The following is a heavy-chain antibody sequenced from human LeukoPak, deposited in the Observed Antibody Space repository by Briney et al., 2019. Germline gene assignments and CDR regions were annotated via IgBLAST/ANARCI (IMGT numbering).Heavy chain of an antibody. V-gene: IGHV3-23*01. D-gene: IGHD2-15*01. CDR2: ISGSGGDT. CDR3: AKDSDCSGGSCYSLRYFQH. Sequence: PGGSLRLSCAASEFTFRSYAMSWVRQAPGKGLEWVSGISGSGGDTYYADSVKGRFTISRDNSKNTLYLQMNILRADDTAVYYCAKDSDCSGGSCYSLRYFQHWGQGTLVTVSS. J-gene: IGHJ1*01. CDR1: EFTFRSYA.